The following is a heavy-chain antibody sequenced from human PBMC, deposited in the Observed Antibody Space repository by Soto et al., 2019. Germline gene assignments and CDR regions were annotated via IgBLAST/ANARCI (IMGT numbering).Heavy chain of an antibody. CDR2: TTYDGGIK. CDR3: AGALENPYFYYGLNV. D-gene: IGHD1-1*01. V-gene: IGHV3-30*03. CDR1: GFSFSSYG. J-gene: IGHJ6*02. Sequence: GGSLRLSCAASGFSFSSYGMEWVRLAPGKGLEWVAATTYDGGIKHYVDSVKGRFTISRDNPKNTLYLQMNSLRVEDTATYYCAGALENPYFYYGLNVWGQGTTVIVSS.